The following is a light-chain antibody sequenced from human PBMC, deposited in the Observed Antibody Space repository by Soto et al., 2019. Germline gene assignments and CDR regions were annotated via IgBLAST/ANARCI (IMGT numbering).Light chain of an antibody. V-gene: IGKV1-5*03. Sequence: DIQMTQFPSTLSVSVGDRVTVTCRASQSISSWLAWYQQKPGKAPKLLIYKASSLESGVPSRFSGSGSGTEFTLTISSLQPDDFATYYCQQYNSYSFGQGTKVDI. CDR2: KAS. CDR1: QSISSW. J-gene: IGKJ1*01. CDR3: QQYNSYS.